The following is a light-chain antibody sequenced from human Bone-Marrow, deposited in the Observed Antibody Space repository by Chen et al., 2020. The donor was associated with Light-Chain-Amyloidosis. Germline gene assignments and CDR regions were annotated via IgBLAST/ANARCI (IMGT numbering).Light chain of an antibody. CDR2: DAC. V-gene: IGKV1-13*01. CDR1: HAVNSA. Sequence: AVQLSQSPSSLSASVGDGVTITCLANHAVNSAVACYQQKPGNAPNLLIYDACSLESGVPLRFGGSGSGTDFTLTISSLQPDDVATYFCQQFQHFPHTFGQGTKVEIK. J-gene: IGKJ1*01. CDR3: QQFQHFPHT.